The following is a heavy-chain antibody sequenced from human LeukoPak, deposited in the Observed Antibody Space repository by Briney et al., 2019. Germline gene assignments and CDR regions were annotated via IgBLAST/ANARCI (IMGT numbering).Heavy chain of an antibody. CDR2: MYYSGST. CDR3: ARPYYYDSRIDP. D-gene: IGHD3-22*01. J-gene: IGHJ5*02. Sequence: SETLSLTCTVSGGSISSGDYYWSWIRQPPGKGLEWIGYMYYSGSTYYNPSLKSRATISVDTSKNQFSLKLSSVTAADTAVYYCARPYYYDSRIDPWGQGTLVTVSS. V-gene: IGHV4-30-4*01. CDR1: GGSISSGDYY.